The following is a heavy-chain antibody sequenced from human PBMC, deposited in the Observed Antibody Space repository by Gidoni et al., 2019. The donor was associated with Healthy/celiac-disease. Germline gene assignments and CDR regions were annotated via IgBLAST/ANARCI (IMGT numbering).Heavy chain of an antibody. D-gene: IGHD2-2*03. J-gene: IGHJ3*02. CDR3: ANGYCSSTSCYAGIAYSSSWYGDAFDI. Sequence: EVQLLESGGGLVQPGGSLRLSCAASGSTFSSYAMSWVRPAPGTGMEWGSAISGSGGSTYYADSVKGRFTISRDNSKNTLYLQMNSLRAEDTAVYYCANGYCSSTSCYAGIAYSSSWYGDAFDIWGQGTMVTVSS. CDR2: ISGSGGST. CDR1: GSTFSSYA. V-gene: IGHV3-23*01.